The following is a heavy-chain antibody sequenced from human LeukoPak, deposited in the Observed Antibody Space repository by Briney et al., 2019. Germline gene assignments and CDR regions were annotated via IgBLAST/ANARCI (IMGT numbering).Heavy chain of an antibody. CDR3: ATQFHFYDSSGFYMF. CDR2: ISANNGNT. J-gene: IGHJ4*02. CDR1: GYTFSNYG. Sequence: ASVKVSCKASGYTFSNYGITWVRQAPGQGLEWMGWISANNGNTKYAEKVQGRVTMTTDTPTSTAYMELRSLRSEDTAVYYCATQFHFYDSSGFYMFWGQGTLVTVSS. V-gene: IGHV1-18*01. D-gene: IGHD3-22*01.